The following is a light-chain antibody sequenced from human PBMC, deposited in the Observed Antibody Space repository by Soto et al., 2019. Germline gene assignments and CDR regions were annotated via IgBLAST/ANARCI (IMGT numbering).Light chain of an antibody. CDR2: EVS. CDR1: SSDVGGYNY. V-gene: IGLV2-14*01. J-gene: IGLJ1*01. CDR3: CSYTSANTFV. Sequence: QSVLTQPASVSGSPGQSITISCTGSSSDVGGYNYVSWYQHYPGKAPKFMIYEVSNRPSGVSNRFSGSKSGNTASLTISGLQAEDEADYYCCSYTSANTFVFGTGTKVTVL.